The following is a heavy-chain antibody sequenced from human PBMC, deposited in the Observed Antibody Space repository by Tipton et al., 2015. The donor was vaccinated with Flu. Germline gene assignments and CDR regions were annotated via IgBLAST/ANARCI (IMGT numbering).Heavy chain of an antibody. CDR1: GDSMNTDDFS. Sequence: TLSLTCSVSGDSMNTDDFSWSWIRQPPGKALEWIGYIYYNGNTFYNPSLRSRVSMSIDRSKTEFSLKLKSVTAADTAVYFCSRGLATIGPSTPFDHWGQGALVTVSS. CDR2: IYYNGNT. CDR3: SRGLATIGPSTPFDH. V-gene: IGHV4-30-2*01. J-gene: IGHJ4*02.